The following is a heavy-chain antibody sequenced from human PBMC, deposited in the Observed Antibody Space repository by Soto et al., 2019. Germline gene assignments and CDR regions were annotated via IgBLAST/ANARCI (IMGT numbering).Heavy chain of an antibody. J-gene: IGHJ5*01. CDR1: GFTFRTFT. CDR2: IIGGDDDK. Sequence: VQLLEHGGQLVQPGESLRLSCAASGFTFRTFTMNWVRQAPGKGLEWVSGIIGGDDDKFYSASVKGRFTISRDNSKDMLFLQISTLRVDDTVIYYCAKDRDPDGIWTFDSWGQGTLVTVSS. V-gene: IGHV3-23*01. CDR3: AKDRDPDGIWTFDS. D-gene: IGHD3-9*01.